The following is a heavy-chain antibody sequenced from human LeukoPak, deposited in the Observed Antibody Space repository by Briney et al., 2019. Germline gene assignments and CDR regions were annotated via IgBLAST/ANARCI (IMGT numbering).Heavy chain of an antibody. CDR3: ASLNYDFWSGYSRHYYYYMDV. D-gene: IGHD3-3*01. V-gene: IGHV1-69*05. CDR1: GGTFSSYA. CDR2: IIPIFGTA. Sequence: SVKVSCKASGGTFSSYAISWVRQAPGQGLEWMGGIIPIFGTANYAQKSQGRVTITTDESTSTAYMELSSLRSEDTAVYYCASLNYDFWSGYSRHYYYYMDVWGKGTTVTVSS. J-gene: IGHJ6*03.